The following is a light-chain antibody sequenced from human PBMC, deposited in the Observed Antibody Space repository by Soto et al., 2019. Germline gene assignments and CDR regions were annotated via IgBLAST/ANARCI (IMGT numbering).Light chain of an antibody. J-gene: IGKJ4*01. CDR3: QQYREWPLH. CDR1: NSINSN. CDR2: RSY. V-gene: IGKV3-15*01. Sequence: EIVMTQSPATLSVSQGETATLSCRASNSINSNLAWYQQKPGQAPRLLIYRSYIRATGVPARFSGSGSGTEFTLTISSLQSEDFAVFYCQQYREWPLHFGGGTNVELK.